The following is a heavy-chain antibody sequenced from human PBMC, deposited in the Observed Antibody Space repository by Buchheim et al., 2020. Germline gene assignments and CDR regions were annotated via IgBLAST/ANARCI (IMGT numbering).Heavy chain of an antibody. Sequence: QVQLVESGGGLVKPGGSLRLSCAASGFTFSDYYMSWIRQAPGKGLEWVSYISSSSSYTNYADSVKGRFTISRDNAKNSLYLQMNSLRAEDTAVYYCARDTPPIVVVPEHYYYYGMDVWGQGTT. CDR2: ISSSSSYT. CDR3: ARDTPPIVVVPEHYYYYGMDV. V-gene: IGHV3-11*06. J-gene: IGHJ6*02. CDR1: GFTFSDYY. D-gene: IGHD2-2*01.